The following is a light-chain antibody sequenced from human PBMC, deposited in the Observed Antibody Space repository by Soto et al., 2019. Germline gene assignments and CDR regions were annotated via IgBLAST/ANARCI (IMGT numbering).Light chain of an antibody. CDR1: GSNIGAGYD. V-gene: IGLV1-40*01. CDR2: GNT. Sequence: VLTQPPSVSWAPGQRVTISCTGSGSNIGAGYDVHWYQQLPGTAPKLLIYGNTNRPSGVPDRFSGSKSATSASLAITGLQAEDEADYYCQSYDSSLSGSYVFGTGTKVTVL. CDR3: QSYDSSLSGSYV. J-gene: IGLJ1*01.